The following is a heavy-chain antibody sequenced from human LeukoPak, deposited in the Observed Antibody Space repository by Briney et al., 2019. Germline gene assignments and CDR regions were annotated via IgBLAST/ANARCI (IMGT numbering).Heavy chain of an antibody. J-gene: IGHJ4*02. Sequence: SETLSLTCTVSGGSISSYYWSWIRHPPGKGLEWIGYIYYSGSTNYNPSLKSRVTISVDTSKNQFSLKLGSVTAADTAVYYCAREEALGSGSFDYWGQGTLVTVSS. CDR1: GGSISSYY. V-gene: IGHV4-59*01. CDR3: AREEALGSGSFDY. CDR2: IYYSGST. D-gene: IGHD1-26*01.